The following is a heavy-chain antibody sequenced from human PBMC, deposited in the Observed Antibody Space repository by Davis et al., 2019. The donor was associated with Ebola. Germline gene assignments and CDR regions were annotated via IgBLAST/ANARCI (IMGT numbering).Heavy chain of an antibody. J-gene: IGHJ4*02. CDR2: IKQDGSEK. V-gene: IGHV3-7*01. CDR3: ARDGVPAALDY. Sequence: GESLKISCAASGFTFSCDWMSWARQPLGKGLEWVANIKQDGSEKYYVDSVKGRFTISRDNAKNSLYLQMNSLRAEDTAVYYSARDGVPAALDYWGQGTLVTVSS. CDR1: GFTFSCDW. D-gene: IGHD2-2*01.